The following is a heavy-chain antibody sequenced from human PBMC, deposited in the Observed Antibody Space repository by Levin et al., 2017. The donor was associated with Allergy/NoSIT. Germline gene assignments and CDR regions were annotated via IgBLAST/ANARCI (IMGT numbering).Heavy chain of an antibody. J-gene: IGHJ3*02. CDR3: ARSTVTTSGGDAFDI. Sequence: GGSLRLSCAASGFTFSSYDMHWVRQATGKGLEWVSAIGTAGDTYYPGSVKGRFTISRENAKNSLYLQMNSLRAGDTAVYYCARSTVTTSGGDAFDIWGQGTMVTVSS. CDR1: GFTFSSYD. V-gene: IGHV3-13*04. CDR2: IGTAGDT. D-gene: IGHD4-17*01.